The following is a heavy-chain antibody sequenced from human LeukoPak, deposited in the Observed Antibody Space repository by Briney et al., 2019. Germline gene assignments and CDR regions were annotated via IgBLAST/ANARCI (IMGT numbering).Heavy chain of an antibody. CDR2: IRYDGSNK. D-gene: IGHD6-13*01. CDR1: GFTFSSYA. Sequence: GGSLRLSCAASGFTFSSYAMHWVRQAPGKGLEWVAFIRYDGSNKYYTDSVKGRFTISRDNSKNTLYLQMNSLRAEDTAVYYCAKDTSSSLSRDDAFDIWGQGTLVTVSS. CDR3: AKDTSSSLSRDDAFDI. V-gene: IGHV3-30*02. J-gene: IGHJ3*02.